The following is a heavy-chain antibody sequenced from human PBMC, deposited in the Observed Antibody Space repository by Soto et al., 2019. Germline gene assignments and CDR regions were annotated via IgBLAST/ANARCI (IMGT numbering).Heavy chain of an antibody. CDR1: GGSISSYY. J-gene: IGHJ3*02. CDR2: IYYSGST. Sequence: SETLSLTCTVSGGSISSYYWSWIRQPPGKGLEWIGYIYYSGSTYYNPSLKSRVTISVDTSKNQFSLKLSSVTAADTAVYYCARGNRYSYGYDVFDIGGQGTMFTVSS. D-gene: IGHD5-18*01. V-gene: IGHV4-30-4*01. CDR3: ARGNRYSYGYDVFDI.